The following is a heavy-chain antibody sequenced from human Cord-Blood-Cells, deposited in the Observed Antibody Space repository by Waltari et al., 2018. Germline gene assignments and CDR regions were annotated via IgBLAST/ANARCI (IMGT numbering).Heavy chain of an antibody. CDR3: ARDPPNYYGSGSYYY. CDR2: IKQDGSEK. V-gene: IGHV3-7*01. Sequence: EVQLVEPGGGLVQPGGSLRLSCADSGFTLSRHWLSCVRQAPGKGLEWVANIKQDGSEKYYVDSVKGRFTISRDNAKNSLYLQMNSLRAEDTAVYYCARDPPNYYGSGSYYYWGQGTLVTVSS. J-gene: IGHJ4*02. CDR1: GFTLSRHW. D-gene: IGHD3-10*01.